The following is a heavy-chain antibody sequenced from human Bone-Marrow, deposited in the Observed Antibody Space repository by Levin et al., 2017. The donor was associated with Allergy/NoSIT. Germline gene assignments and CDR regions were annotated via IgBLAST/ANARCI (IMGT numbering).Heavy chain of an antibody. CDR1: GFTFRSYA. D-gene: IGHD6-13*01. Sequence: QSGGSLRLSCAASGFTFRSYAMNWVRQAPGKGLEWVSTISDSGGRTYYPDSVKGRFTISRDNSKNTVFPQMNRLRADDTATYFWAKSFKSSSWATYFDPWGQGALVTVSS. CDR2: ISDSGGRT. V-gene: IGHV3-23*01. J-gene: IGHJ5*02. CDR3: AKSFKSSSWATYFDP.